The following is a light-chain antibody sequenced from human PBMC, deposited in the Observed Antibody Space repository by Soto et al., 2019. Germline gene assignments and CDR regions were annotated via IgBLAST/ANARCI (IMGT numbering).Light chain of an antibody. V-gene: IGLV2-14*01. CDR2: DVS. J-gene: IGLJ2*01. CDR1: SSDVGGYNY. CDR3: SSYTSSSTLSV. Sequence: QSALTQPASVSGSPGQSITISCTGTSSDVGGYNYVSWYQQHPGKAPKLMIYDVSNRPSGVSNRFSVSKSGNTASLTISGLQDEVEADYYCSSYTSSSTLSVFGGGTQVTVL.